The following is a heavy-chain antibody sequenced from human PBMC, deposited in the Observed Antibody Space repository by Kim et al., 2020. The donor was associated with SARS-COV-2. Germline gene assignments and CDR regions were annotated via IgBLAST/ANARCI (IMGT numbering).Heavy chain of an antibody. J-gene: IGHJ3*02. Sequence: YYVDSVKSRFTISRDNAKNSLYLQMNILRAEDTAVYYCASLSGTLDPFDIWGQGTMVTVSS. V-gene: IGHV3-7*01. CDR3: ASLSGTLDPFDI. D-gene: IGHD1-26*01.